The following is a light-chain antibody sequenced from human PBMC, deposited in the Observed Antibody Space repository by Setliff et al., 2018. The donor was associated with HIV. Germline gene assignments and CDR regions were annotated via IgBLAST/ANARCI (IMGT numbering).Light chain of an antibody. J-gene: IGLJ1*01. CDR3: CSYADSYTSLYV. Sequence: QSVLAQPRPVSGSPRQSVTISRTGTSSDVGAYNFVSWYQQHPGKAPKLTIYDVNKRPSGVPDRFSGSKSGNTASLTISGLQAEDEADYYCCSYADSYTSLYVFGTGTKVTVL. CDR1: SSDVGAYNF. V-gene: IGLV2-11*01. CDR2: DVN.